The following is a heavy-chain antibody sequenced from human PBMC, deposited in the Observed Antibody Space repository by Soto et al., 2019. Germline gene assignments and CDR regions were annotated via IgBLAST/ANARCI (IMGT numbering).Heavy chain of an antibody. Sequence: QVQLQESGPGLVKPSQTLSLTCTVSGGSISSGDYYWSWIRQPPGKGLEWIGYIYYSGSTYYNPSLXSXVXIXLDTSKNQFSLKLSSVTAADTAVYYCARGRFLEWLLSGWFDPWGQGTLVTVSS. V-gene: IGHV4-30-4*01. J-gene: IGHJ5*02. D-gene: IGHD3-3*01. CDR2: IYYSGST. CDR1: GGSISSGDYY. CDR3: ARGRFLEWLLSGWFDP.